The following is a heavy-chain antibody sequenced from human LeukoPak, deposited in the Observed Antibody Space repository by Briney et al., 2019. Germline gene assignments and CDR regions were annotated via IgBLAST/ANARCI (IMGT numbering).Heavy chain of an antibody. V-gene: IGHV4-4*07. CDR1: GGSISSYY. J-gene: IGHJ6*02. D-gene: IGHD2-2*01. Sequence: SETLSLTCTVSGGSISSYYWSWIRQPAGKGLEWIGRIYTSGSTNYNPSLKSRVTISVDRSKNQFSLKLSSVTAADTAVYYCASGYCSSTSCYYYGMDVWGQGTTVTVSS. CDR2: IYTSGST. CDR3: ASGYCSSTSCYYYGMDV.